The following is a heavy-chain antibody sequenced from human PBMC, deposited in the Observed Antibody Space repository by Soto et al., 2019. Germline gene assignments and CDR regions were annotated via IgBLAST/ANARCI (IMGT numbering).Heavy chain of an antibody. Sequence: QVQLVQSGAEVKKPGASVKVSCKASGYTFTSHAMHWVRQAPGQRLEWMGWINAGEGNTKDSQKLRGRVTLTRDTSASIAYMELSGLRSEGTAVYYCARGSGSHCPYFDHWGQGILVTVSS. V-gene: IGHV1-3*01. CDR2: INAGEGNT. J-gene: IGHJ4*02. D-gene: IGHD1-26*01. CDR3: ARGSGSHCPYFDH. CDR1: GYTFTSHA.